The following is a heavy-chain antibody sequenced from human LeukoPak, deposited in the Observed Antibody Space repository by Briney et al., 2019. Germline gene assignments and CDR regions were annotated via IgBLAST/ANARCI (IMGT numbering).Heavy chain of an antibody. CDR2: ISGTGVGT. Sequence: GGSLRLSCAASGFSFSSYAMSWVRQAPGKGLEWVSAISGTGVGTYYADSVKGRFTISRDNSKNTLYLEMNSLRAEDSAVYFSARDPRVMAVAGSFYFDYWGQGTLVTVSS. D-gene: IGHD6-19*01. J-gene: IGHJ4*02. CDR1: GFSFSSYA. V-gene: IGHV3-23*01. CDR3: ARDPRVMAVAGSFYFDY.